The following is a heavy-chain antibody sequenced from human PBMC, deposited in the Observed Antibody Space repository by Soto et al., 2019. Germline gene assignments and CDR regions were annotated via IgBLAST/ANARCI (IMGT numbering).Heavy chain of an antibody. CDR3: AKSLREPASSWHAYIFED. D-gene: IGHD6-13*01. V-gene: IGHV3-23*01. Sequence: GGSLRLSCAASGFTFSSYATSWVRQAPGKGLEWVSAISGSGGSTYYADSVKGRFTISRDNSKNTLYLQMNSLRAEDTAVYYCAKSLREPASSWHAYIFEDWGQGTRVTVSS. J-gene: IGHJ4*02. CDR2: ISGSGGST. CDR1: GFTFSSYA.